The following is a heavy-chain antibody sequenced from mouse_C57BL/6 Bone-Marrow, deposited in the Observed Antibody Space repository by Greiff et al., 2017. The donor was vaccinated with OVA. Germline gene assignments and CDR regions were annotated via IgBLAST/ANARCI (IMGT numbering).Heavy chain of an antibody. CDR1: GFTFSDYG. CDR3: ARDYYYGSTYY. J-gene: IGHJ2*01. D-gene: IGHD1-1*01. V-gene: IGHV5-17*01. CDR2: ISSGSSTI. Sequence: EVKLMESGGGLVKPGGSLKLSCAASGFTFSDYGMHWVRQAPEKGLEWVAYISSGSSTIYYADTVKGRFTISRDNAKNTLFLQMTSLRSEDTAMYYCARDYYYGSTYYWGQGTTLTVSS.